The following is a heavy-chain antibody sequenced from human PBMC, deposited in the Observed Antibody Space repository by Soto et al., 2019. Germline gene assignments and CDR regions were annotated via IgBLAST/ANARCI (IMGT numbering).Heavy chain of an antibody. V-gene: IGHV4-59*12. CDR2: IFYRGST. D-gene: IGHD5-12*01. J-gene: IGHJ3*02. CDR1: GGSISGYY. Sequence: SETLSLTCTVSGGSISGYYWAWIRQSPGTGLEWIGYIFYRGSTTYNPSLKSRLTISVDTSKNQFSLKLSSVTAADTAVYYCARDGYNSGNAFDIWGQGTLDTVSS. CDR3: ARDGYNSGNAFDI.